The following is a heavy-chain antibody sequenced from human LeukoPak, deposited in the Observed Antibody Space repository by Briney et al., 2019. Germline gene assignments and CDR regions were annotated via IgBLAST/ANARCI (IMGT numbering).Heavy chain of an antibody. CDR3: ARGQKYRSGYTVTELGSGYFDY. J-gene: IGHJ4*02. D-gene: IGHD5-18*01. V-gene: IGHV3-73*01. Sequence: GGSLRLSCAASGFTFSGSAMHWVRQASGKGLEWLGRIRSKANTYATAYAASVKGRFTISRGDSQNTAYLQMISLKTEDTAVYYCARGQKYRSGYTVTELGSGYFDYWGQGTLVTVSS. CDR1: GFTFSGSA. CDR2: IRSKANTYAT.